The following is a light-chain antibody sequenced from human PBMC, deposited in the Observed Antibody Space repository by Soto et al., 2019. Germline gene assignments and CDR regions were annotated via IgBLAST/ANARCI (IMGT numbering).Light chain of an antibody. J-gene: IGKJ1*01. CDR3: QQYNSYSWT. CDR2: DAS. CDR1: QSISSW. V-gene: IGKV1-5*01. Sequence: DIHITHSPSTLSSSVFDTFSITCRASQSISSWLAWYQQKPGKAPKLLIFDASSLESGVPSRFSGSGSGTEFTLTISSLQPDDFATYYCQQYNSYSWTFGQGTKVDI.